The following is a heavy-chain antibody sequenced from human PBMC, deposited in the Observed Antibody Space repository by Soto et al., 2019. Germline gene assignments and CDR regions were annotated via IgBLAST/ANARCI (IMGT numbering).Heavy chain of an antibody. D-gene: IGHD2-15*01. CDR3: ARGGPVSVSPAWQLLGYFDY. V-gene: IGHV4-31*03. J-gene: IGHJ4*02. Sequence: QVHLQESGPGQVRPSQTLSLSCSVSGGSISRGAYFWTWIRQFPGKGLEWIAYISYTGATYYNPSLKSRVTIIADTSKNQFSLKLNSVTSADTAVYYCARGGPVSVSPAWQLLGYFDYWGQGTLVTVSS. CDR2: ISYTGAT. CDR1: GGSISRGAYF.